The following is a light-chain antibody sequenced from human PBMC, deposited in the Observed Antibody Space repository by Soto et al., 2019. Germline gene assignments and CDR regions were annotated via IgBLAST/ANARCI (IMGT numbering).Light chain of an antibody. CDR2: KAS. CDR1: ESISSW. CDR3: QQYNSYSWT. J-gene: IGKJ1*01. V-gene: IGKV1-5*03. Sequence: DFQITQSPSTLSASVGDRVAITCRASESISSWLAWYQQKPGKAPKLLIYKASTLESGVPSRFSGSGSGTEFTLTISSLQPDDFATYYCQQYNSYSWTFGQGAKV.